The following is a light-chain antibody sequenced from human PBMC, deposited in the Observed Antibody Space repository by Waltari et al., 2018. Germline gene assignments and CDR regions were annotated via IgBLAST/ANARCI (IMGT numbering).Light chain of an antibody. Sequence: IQLSQSPSTLSASVGDRVTITCRASQSISSWLAWYQQKPGKAPTLLIYNASSLESGVPSRFSGSGSGTEFTPTISSLQPDEFATYYCQQYNSYSRTFGQGTKVEIK. CDR1: QSISSW. J-gene: IGKJ1*01. V-gene: IGKV1-5*03. CDR3: QQYNSYSRT. CDR2: NAS.